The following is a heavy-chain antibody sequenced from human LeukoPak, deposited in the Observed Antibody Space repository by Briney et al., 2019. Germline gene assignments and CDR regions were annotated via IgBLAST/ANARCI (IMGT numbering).Heavy chain of an antibody. CDR2: ISSNGGST. CDR3: ARFGQIDY. CDR1: GFTFSSYA. J-gene: IGHJ4*02. V-gene: IGHV3-64*01. Sequence: GGSLRLSCAASGFTFSSYAMHWVRQAPGKGLEYVSAISSNGGSTYYANSVKGRFTISRDNSKNTLYLQMGSLGAEDMAVYYCARFGQIDYWGQGTLVTVSS. D-gene: IGHD3-10*01.